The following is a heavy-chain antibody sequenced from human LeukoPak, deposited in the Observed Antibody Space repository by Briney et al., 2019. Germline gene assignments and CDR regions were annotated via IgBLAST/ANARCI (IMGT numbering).Heavy chain of an antibody. D-gene: IGHD3-22*01. Sequence: GGSPRLSCAASGFTFSSYGMHWVRQAPGKGLEWVAVISYDGSNKYYADSVRGRFTISRDNSKKTLYLQMNSLRAEDTGVYYCAKGTISYYDSSGPEYWGQGTLVTVSS. CDR1: GFTFSSYG. J-gene: IGHJ4*02. V-gene: IGHV3-30*18. CDR2: ISYDGSNK. CDR3: AKGTISYYDSSGPEY.